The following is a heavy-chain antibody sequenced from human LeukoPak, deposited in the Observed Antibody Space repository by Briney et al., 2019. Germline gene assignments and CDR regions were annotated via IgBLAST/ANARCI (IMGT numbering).Heavy chain of an antibody. CDR3: ARDPHGIIVYGMDV. CDR2: INPNSGGT. J-gene: IGHJ6*02. Sequence: GASVKVSCKASGYSSSDYFMNWVRQAPGQGLEWMGWINPNSGGTTYAQKFQGRVTMTRDPSISTAYMELNRLTSDDTAVYYCARDPHGIIVYGMDVWGQGTTVTVSS. V-gene: IGHV1-2*02. CDR1: GYSSSDYF. D-gene: IGHD1-14*01.